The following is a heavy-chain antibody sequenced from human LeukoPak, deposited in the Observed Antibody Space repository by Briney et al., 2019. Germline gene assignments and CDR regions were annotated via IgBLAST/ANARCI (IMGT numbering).Heavy chain of an antibody. CDR1: GYTFTSYD. D-gene: IGHD2-15*01. CDR2: MNPNSGNT. V-gene: IGHV1-8*01. J-gene: IGHJ5*02. Sequence: ASVKVSCKASGYTFTSYDINWVRQATGQGLEWMGWMNPNSGNTGYAQKFQGRVTMTRNTSISTAYMEPSGLRSEATAVYYCARGVGYCSGGSCYYTTVYNWFDPWGQGTLVTVSS. CDR3: ARGVGYCSGGSCYYTTVYNWFDP.